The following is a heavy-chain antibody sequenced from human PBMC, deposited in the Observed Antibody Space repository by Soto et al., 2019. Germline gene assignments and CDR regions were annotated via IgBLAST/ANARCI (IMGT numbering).Heavy chain of an antibody. Sequence: EVQLVESGGGLIQPGGSLRLSCAASGFIVSSKYITWVRQAPGKGLEWVSVTYSGGSTYYADSVKGRFIISRDNSKNTLYLQMNSLRVVDTAVYYCARGPHYSNLDYWGQGTLVTVSS. CDR3: ARGPHYSNLDY. CDR1: GFIVSSKY. V-gene: IGHV3-53*01. D-gene: IGHD4-4*01. J-gene: IGHJ4*02. CDR2: TYSGGST.